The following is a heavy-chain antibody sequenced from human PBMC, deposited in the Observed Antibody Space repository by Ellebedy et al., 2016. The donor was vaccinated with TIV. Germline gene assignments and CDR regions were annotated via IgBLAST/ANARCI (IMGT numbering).Heavy chain of an antibody. D-gene: IGHD1-26*01. Sequence: MPSETLSLTCTVSGGSTTSSSYYWGWIRQPPGKGLEWTGNIYYRGITYYNPSLKSRVTISVDTSTNQFSLKLNSVAAADKAVYYCASMSSFPRSLFDPWGQGILVTVSS. CDR1: GGSTTSSSYY. V-gene: IGHV4-39*01. CDR3: ASMSSFPRSLFDP. J-gene: IGHJ5*02. CDR2: IYYRGIT.